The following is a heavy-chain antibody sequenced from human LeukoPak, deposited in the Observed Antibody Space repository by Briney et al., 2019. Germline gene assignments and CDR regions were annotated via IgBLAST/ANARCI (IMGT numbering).Heavy chain of an antibody. J-gene: IGHJ3*02. D-gene: IGHD5/OR15-5a*01. Sequence: QSGGSLRLSCAASGFTFSRYEMNWVRQAPGKGLEWVSYINSRGRTIYYADSVKGRFTISRDNAKNSLYLQMNSLRAEDMAVYYCARDFYDTVYDAFDIWGQGTMVTVSS. V-gene: IGHV3-48*03. CDR3: ARDFYDTVYDAFDI. CDR2: INSRGRTI. CDR1: GFTFSRYE.